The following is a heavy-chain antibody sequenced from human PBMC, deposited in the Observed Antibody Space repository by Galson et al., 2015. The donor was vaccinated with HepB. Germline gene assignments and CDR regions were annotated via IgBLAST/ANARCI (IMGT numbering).Heavy chain of an antibody. D-gene: IGHD7-27*01. CDR1: GFTFSSHG. J-gene: IGHJ4*02. V-gene: IGHV3-30*02. CDR2: IRSDGSDK. CDR3: ATWGGYFDY. Sequence: SLRLSCAASGFTFSSHGMHWVRQAPGKGLEWVAFIRSDGSDKYYADSVKGRFTISRDNSESTLYLQMNSLRVEDTAVYYCATWGGYFDYWGQGTLVTVSS.